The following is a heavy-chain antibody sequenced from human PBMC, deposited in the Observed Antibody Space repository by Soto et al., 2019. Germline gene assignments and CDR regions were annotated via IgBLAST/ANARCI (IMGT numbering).Heavy chain of an antibody. V-gene: IGHV3-23*01. CDR1: GFTFSSYA. CDR2: ISGSGGST. CDR3: AKAYGSGSYYNHNYYYGMDV. J-gene: IGHJ6*02. D-gene: IGHD3-10*01. Sequence: GGSLRLSCEASGFTFSSYAMSWVRQAPGKGLEWVSAISGSGGSTYYADSVKGRFTISRDNSKNTLYLQMNSLRAEDTAVYYCAKAYGSGSYYNHNYYYGMDVWGQGTTVTVSS.